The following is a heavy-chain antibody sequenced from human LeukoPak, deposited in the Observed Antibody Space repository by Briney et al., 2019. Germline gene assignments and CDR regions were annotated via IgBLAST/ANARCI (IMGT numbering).Heavy chain of an antibody. J-gene: IGHJ4*02. D-gene: IGHD2-15*01. CDR3: ARGGLVVAATKNYYFDY. CDR1: GFTFSSYG. CDR2: IRYDGSNK. Sequence: GGSLRLSCAASGFTFSSYGMHWVRQAPGKGLEWVAFIRYDGSNKYYADSVKGRFTISRDNAKNSLYLQMNSLRAEDTAVYYCARGGLVVAATKNYYFDYWGQGTLVTVSS. V-gene: IGHV3-30*02.